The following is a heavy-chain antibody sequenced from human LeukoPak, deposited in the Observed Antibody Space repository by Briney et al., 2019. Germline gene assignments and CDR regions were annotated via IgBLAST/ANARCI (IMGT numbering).Heavy chain of an antibody. V-gene: IGHV3-7*01. CDR1: GFTFSNYW. Sequence: GGSLRLSRAASGFTFSNYWMAWVRQAPGKGPEWVANINLDGSQKYYMDSVKGRFTISRDNAENSLYLQMNSLRAEDTALYYCARKRPNYFDYWGQGTLVTVSS. CDR3: ARKRPNYFDY. J-gene: IGHJ4*02. CDR2: INLDGSQK.